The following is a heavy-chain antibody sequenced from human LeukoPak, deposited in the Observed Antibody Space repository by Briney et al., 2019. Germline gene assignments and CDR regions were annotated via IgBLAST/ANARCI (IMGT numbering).Heavy chain of an antibody. V-gene: IGHV1-18*01. Sequence: ASVTVSFKASGYTFNKYGISWVRQAPGQGLEWMGWISCYNGDTRYAQKFQGRVTMTKDTSTSTVHMELRSLRSDDTAVYYCARDPSNTSGYYVYHDYWGQGALVTVSS. CDR3: ARDPSNTSGYYVYHDY. CDR1: GYTFNKYG. CDR2: ISCYNGDT. J-gene: IGHJ4*02. D-gene: IGHD6-19*01.